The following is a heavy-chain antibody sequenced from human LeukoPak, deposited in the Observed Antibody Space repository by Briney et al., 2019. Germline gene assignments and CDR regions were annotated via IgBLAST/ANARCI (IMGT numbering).Heavy chain of an antibody. Sequence: GSSVKVSCKASGGTFSSYAISWVRQAPGQGLEWMGGIIPIFGTANYAQKFQGRVTITTDESTSTAYMELSSLRSEDTAVYYCARGSKASRHLVPAAFNWFDPWGQGTLVTVSS. V-gene: IGHV1-69*05. J-gene: IGHJ5*02. CDR2: IIPIFGTA. D-gene: IGHD2-2*01. CDR3: ARGSKASRHLVPAAFNWFDP. CDR1: GGTFSSYA.